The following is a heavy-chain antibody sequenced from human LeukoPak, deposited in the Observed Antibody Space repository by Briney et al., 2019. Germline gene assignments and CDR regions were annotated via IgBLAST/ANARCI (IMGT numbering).Heavy chain of an antibody. D-gene: IGHD3-10*01. Sequence: GESLKISCKCSGYSFTSYWISWVRQMHGKGLGGMGRIDPSDSYTNYSPSFQGHVTISADKSISTAYLQWSSLKASDTAMYYCARVRLWFGEPSHFDYWGQGTLVTVSS. CDR1: GYSFTSYW. V-gene: IGHV5-10-1*01. J-gene: IGHJ4*02. CDR3: ARVRLWFGEPSHFDY. CDR2: IDPSDSYT.